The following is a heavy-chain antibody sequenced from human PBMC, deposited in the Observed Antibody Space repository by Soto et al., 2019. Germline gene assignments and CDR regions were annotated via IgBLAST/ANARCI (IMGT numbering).Heavy chain of an antibody. Sequence: GGSLRLSCAASGFTVSSNYMSWVRQAPGKGLEWVSVIYSGGSTYYADSVKGRFTISRDNSKNTLYLQMNSLRAEDTAVYYCARDSWNANWFDPWGQGTLVTVSS. D-gene: IGHD1-1*01. CDR3: ARDSWNANWFDP. J-gene: IGHJ5*02. CDR2: IYSGGST. CDR1: GFTVSSNY. V-gene: IGHV3-53*01.